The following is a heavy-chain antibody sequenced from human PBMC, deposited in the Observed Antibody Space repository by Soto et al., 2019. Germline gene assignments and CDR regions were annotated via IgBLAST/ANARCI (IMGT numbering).Heavy chain of an antibody. V-gene: IGHV3-30*03. D-gene: IGHD6-13*01. CDR3: AGYSSSWSLLYYYGMDV. CDR2: ISYDGSNK. CDR1: GFTFSSYG. J-gene: IGHJ6*02. Sequence: GGSLRLSCAASGFTFSSYGMHWVRQAPGKGLEWVAVISYDGSNKYYADSVKGRFTISRDNSKNTLYLQMNSLRAEDTAVYYCAGYSSSWSLLYYYGMDVWGQGTTVTVSS.